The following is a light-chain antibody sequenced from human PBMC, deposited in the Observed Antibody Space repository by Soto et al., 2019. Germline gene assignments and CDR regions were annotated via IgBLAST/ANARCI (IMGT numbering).Light chain of an antibody. CDR1: QSVDIK. CDR3: QQYRSWHRT. Sequence: EIVLTQSPATLSVSPGERVTLSCRASQSVDIKLAWYQQKPGQAPRLLIYGASTRATDMSGTFSGRGSGTEFTLTISNVRPEDFAVYYCQQYRSWHRTFGQGTKVDIK. V-gene: IGKV3-15*01. CDR2: GAS. J-gene: IGKJ1*01.